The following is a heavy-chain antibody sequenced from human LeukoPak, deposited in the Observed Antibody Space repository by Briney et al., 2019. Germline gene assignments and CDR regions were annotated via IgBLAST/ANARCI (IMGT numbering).Heavy chain of an antibody. CDR3: ARDSAWGGMDV. CDR2: ISSSSDYK. Sequence: GGSLRLSCAASGFTFRSSSMYWVRQAPGKGLEWVSSISSSSDYKYYTDSVKGRFTISRDNAKNSLYLQMNSLRAEDTAVYYCARDSAWGGMDVWGQGTTVTVSS. V-gene: IGHV3-21*01. CDR1: GFTFRSSS. J-gene: IGHJ6*02. D-gene: IGHD7-27*01.